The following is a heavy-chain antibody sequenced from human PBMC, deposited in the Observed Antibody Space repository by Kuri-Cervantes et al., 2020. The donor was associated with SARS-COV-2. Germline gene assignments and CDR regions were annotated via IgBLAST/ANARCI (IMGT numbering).Heavy chain of an antibody. CDR3: ARTNSGSFYFDY. J-gene: IGHJ4*02. D-gene: IGHD1-26*01. Sequence: GESLKISCAASGFTVSSNYMSWVRQAPGKGLEWVSVIYSGGSTYYADSVKGRFTISRDNSKNTLYLQMNSLRAEDTAVYYCARTNSGSFYFDYWGQGTLVTAPQ. CDR1: GFTVSSNY. CDR2: IYSGGST. V-gene: IGHV3-53*01.